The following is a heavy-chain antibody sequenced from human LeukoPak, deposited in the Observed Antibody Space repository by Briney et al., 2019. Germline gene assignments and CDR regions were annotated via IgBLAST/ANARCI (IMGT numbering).Heavy chain of an antibody. D-gene: IGHD6-13*01. V-gene: IGHV1-2*02. Sequence: ASVRVSCKTSVYTFTAYYMHWVRQAPGQGLEWMGWINPINPNSDDIHYAQKFRGRVTMTRDTSISTAYVELSSLRADDTAVYYCARGGYSSSLYDYWGQGTLVTVSS. CDR2: INPINPNSDDI. CDR1: VYTFTAYY. CDR3: ARGGYSSSLYDY. J-gene: IGHJ4*02.